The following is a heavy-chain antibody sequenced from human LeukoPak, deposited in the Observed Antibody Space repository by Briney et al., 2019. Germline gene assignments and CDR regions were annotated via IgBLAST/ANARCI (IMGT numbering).Heavy chain of an antibody. Sequence: GGSLRLSCAASGFDFSSNWMHWVRHAPGQGLVWVSRIKGDGISTNYADSVKGRFTISRDIAKNTLYLQMNSLRAEDTGVYYCAKDGDYYDPLPDAFDIWGQGTMVTVSS. D-gene: IGHD3-22*01. J-gene: IGHJ3*02. CDR2: IKGDGIST. V-gene: IGHV3-74*01. CDR3: AKDGDYYDPLPDAFDI. CDR1: GFDFSSNW.